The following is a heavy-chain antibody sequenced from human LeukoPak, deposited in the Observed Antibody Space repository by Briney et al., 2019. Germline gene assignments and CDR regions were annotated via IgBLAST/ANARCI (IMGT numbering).Heavy chain of an antibody. D-gene: IGHD2-15*01. CDR2: IAPGDSDT. CDR1: GYSFTAYW. V-gene: IGHV5-51*01. Sequence: GESLTIACKGSGYSFTAYWIGWVRQMPGKGLELMGIIAPGDSDTRYNPAFQGQVTISADKSISTDYLQWSSLKASDTAMYYCARGDCSGGNCHFDYWGEGRQVGVCS. CDR3: ARGDCSGGNCHFDY. J-gene: IGHJ4*02.